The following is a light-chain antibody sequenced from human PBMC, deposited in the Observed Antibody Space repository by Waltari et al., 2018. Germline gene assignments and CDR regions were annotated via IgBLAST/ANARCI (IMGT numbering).Light chain of an antibody. CDR1: SLRSYY. Sequence: SSELTQDPAVSVAMGQTVRITCQGDSLRSYYASWYQQRPGQAPILVIYDKNNRPSGVPDRFSGSSSNNTGSWTITGAQAEDEASYYCHSRDASGVAGSFGGGTKLTVL. V-gene: IGLV3-19*01. CDR2: DKN. CDR3: HSRDASGVAGS. J-gene: IGLJ2*01.